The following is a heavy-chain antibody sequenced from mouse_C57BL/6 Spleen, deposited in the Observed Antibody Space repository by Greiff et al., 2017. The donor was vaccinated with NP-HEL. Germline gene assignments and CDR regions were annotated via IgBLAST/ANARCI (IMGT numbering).Heavy chain of an antibody. D-gene: IGHD1-1*01. Sequence: EVKLMESGGGLVKPGGSLKLSCAASGFTFSSYAMSWVRQTPEKRLEWVATISDGGSYTYYPDNVKGRFTISRDNAKNNLYLQMSHLKSEDTAMYYCASLITTVVGWYFDVWGTGTTVTVSS. CDR3: ASLITTVVGWYFDV. V-gene: IGHV5-4*03. J-gene: IGHJ1*03. CDR1: GFTFSSYA. CDR2: ISDGGSYT.